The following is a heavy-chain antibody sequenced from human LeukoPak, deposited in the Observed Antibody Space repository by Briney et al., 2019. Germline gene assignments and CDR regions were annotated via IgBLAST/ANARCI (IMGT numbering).Heavy chain of an antibody. Sequence: ASVKVSCKASGYTFTSYRMSWVRQAPGQGLEWMGWISAYSGNTNYARKLQGRVTMTIDTSTSTAYMELRSLRSDDTAVYYCARCDGGGGSCYYPDYWGQGTLVTVSP. CDR2: ISAYSGNT. CDR3: ARCDGGGGSCYYPDY. D-gene: IGHD2-15*01. V-gene: IGHV1-18*01. CDR1: GYTFTSYR. J-gene: IGHJ4*02.